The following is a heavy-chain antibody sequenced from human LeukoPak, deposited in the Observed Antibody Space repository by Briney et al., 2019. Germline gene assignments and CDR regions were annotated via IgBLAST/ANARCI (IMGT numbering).Heavy chain of an antibody. Sequence: SETLSLTCTVSGGSISSSSYYWGWLRQPPGKGLEWIGSIYYSGSAYYNPSLKRPVTIAVDTSKNQFSLHHISVTAADTAVYYCARLRGYSYGPVDYWGQGTLVTVSS. CDR2: IYYSGSA. CDR1: GGSISSSSYY. J-gene: IGHJ4*02. CDR3: ARLRGYSYGPVDY. D-gene: IGHD5-18*01. V-gene: IGHV4-39*01.